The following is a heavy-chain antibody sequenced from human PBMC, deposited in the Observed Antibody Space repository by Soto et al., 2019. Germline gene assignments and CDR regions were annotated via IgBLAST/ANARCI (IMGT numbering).Heavy chain of an antibody. CDR3: ARNRLRQYYYGMDV. J-gene: IGHJ6*02. D-gene: IGHD3-10*01. Sequence: PGESLKISCQCSGYSFARYLIALVRQMPGKGLEWVGVIYPGDSDTRYSPSFRGQVTISADKSISHVYLQWSSLKASDTAMYYCARNRLRQYYYGMDVWGQGTTVTVSS. CDR2: IYPGDSDT. CDR1: GYSFARYL. V-gene: IGHV5-51*01.